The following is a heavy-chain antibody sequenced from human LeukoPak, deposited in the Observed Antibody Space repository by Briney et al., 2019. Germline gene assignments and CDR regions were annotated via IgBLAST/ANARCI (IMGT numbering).Heavy chain of an antibody. CDR1: GFTFSDYY. J-gene: IGHJ3*02. V-gene: IGHV3-11*01. CDR3: ARRSGWLQEAVAFDI. D-gene: IGHD6-19*01. CDR2: ISSSGSTI. Sequence: PGGSLRLSCAASGFTFSDYYMSWIRQAPGKGLEWVSYISSSGSTIYYADSVKGRFTISRDNAKNSLYQQMNSLRAEDTAVYYCARRSGWLQEAVAFDIWGQGTMVTVSS.